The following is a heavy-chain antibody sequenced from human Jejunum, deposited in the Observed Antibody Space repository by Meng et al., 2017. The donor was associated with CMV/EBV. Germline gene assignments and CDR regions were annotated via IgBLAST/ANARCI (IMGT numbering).Heavy chain of an antibody. CDR3: AHFVGGYYPSRPDY. J-gene: IGHJ4*02. CDR2: IYWDDDK. D-gene: IGHD1-26*01. CDR1: GLSSISSGVG. Sequence: QITVKESGPTLVTPTQTLTLTCAFSGLSSISSGVGVGWIRQPPGKALEWRALIYWDDDKRYSPSLRSRLTITKDTSKNEVVLTMTNMDPVDTGTYYCAHFVGGYYPSRPDYWGQGTLVTVSS. V-gene: IGHV2-5*02.